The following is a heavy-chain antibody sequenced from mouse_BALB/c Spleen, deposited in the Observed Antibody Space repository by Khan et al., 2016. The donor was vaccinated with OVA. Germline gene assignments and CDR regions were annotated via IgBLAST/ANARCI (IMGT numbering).Heavy chain of an antibody. CDR1: GFTFSTYA. Sequence: EVELVESGGGLEKPGGSLKVSCSASGFTFSTYAMSWVRQTPEKRLEWVATVSSGGDYTFYPDSVKGRFTISRDNAKNTLYLQLSSLRSEDTAMYYCARSVVDYHAMDYWGQGTSVTVSS. CDR3: ARSVVDYHAMDY. V-gene: IGHV5-9-3*01. J-gene: IGHJ4*01. CDR2: VSSGGDYT. D-gene: IGHD1-1*02.